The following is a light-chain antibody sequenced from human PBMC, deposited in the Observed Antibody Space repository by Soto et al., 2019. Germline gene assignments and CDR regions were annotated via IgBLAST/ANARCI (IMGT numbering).Light chain of an antibody. CDR1: STNVGGDNY. Sequence: QSALTQPRSVSGSPGQSVSISCTGTSTNVGGDNYVDWYQQHPGKAPKLMIFDVSSRPSGVPDRFSGSKSGNTASLTISGLQAEDEADYYCCSYVGNYIYVFGTGTKVTVL. CDR3: CSYVGNYIYV. V-gene: IGLV2-11*01. J-gene: IGLJ1*01. CDR2: DVS.